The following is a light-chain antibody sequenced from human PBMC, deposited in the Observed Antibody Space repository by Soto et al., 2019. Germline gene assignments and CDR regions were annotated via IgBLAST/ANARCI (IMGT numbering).Light chain of an antibody. V-gene: IGKV3-20*01. J-gene: IGKJ2*01. CDR1: QSVSSRY. CDR3: QQYDTSLPMYT. CDR2: GAS. Sequence: EIVVTQSPGTLSLSPGERATLSCRASQSVSSRYLAWYQQKPGQAPRLLIYGASIRAPGIPDRFSGSGSGTDFTLTISRLESEDFAVYYCQQYDTSLPMYTFGQGTKLEIK.